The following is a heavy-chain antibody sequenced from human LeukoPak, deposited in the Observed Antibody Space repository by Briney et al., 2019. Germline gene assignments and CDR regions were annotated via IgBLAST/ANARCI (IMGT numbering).Heavy chain of an antibody. D-gene: IGHD2-2*01. Sequence: GGSLRLSCAASGFSFSDYNMNWVRQAPGKGLEWVSYISRSSSTIYYADSVKGRFTISRDNGKNSLYLQMSSLRAEDTAVYYCTRERNFPPCTTTDCFRGMDVWGQGTTVIVSS. J-gene: IGHJ6*02. V-gene: IGHV3-48*01. CDR2: ISRSSSTI. CDR3: TRERNFPPCTTTDCFRGMDV. CDR1: GFSFSDYN.